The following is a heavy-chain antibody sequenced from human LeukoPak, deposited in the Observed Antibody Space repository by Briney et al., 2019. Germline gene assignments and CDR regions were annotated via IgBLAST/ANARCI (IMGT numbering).Heavy chain of an antibody. CDR1: GGPISSYY. J-gene: IGHJ3*02. CDR2: IYYSGST. Sequence: SETLSLTCTVSGGPISSYYWSWIRQPPGKGLEWIGYIYYSGSTNYNPSLKSRVTISVDTSKNQFSLKLSSVTAADTAVYYGASIYDIGGYPAFDIWGEGTMVTVSS. D-gene: IGHD3-22*01. CDR3: ASIYDIGGYPAFDI. V-gene: IGHV4-59*01.